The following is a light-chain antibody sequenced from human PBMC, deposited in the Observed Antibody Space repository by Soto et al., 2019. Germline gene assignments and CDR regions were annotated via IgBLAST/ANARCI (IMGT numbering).Light chain of an antibody. CDR2: GAS. CDR1: HSVNSH. CDR3: QQYKNCPL. Sequence: MMMTQSPATLSVSPGERVTLSCRTSHSVNSHVAWYQQKPGQAPRLLLYGASTRATGIPVRFSGSGFGTEFNLPISSLQSEDFAVYYCQQYKNCPLFCQGTRLDIK. J-gene: IGKJ5*01. V-gene: IGKV3-15*01.